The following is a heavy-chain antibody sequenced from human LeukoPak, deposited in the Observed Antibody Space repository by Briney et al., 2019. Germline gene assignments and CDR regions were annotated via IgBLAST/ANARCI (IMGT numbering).Heavy chain of an antibody. J-gene: IGHJ4*02. D-gene: IGHD3-16*02. V-gene: IGHV1-2*02. CDR3: ARGGMITFGGVIVEYHFDY. CDR2: INPNSGGT. CDR1: GYTFTSYG. Sequence: ASVKVSCKASGYTFTSYGISWVRQAPGQGLEWMGWINPNSGGTNYAQKFQGRVTMTRDTSISTAYMELSRLRSDDTAVYYCARGGMITFGGVIVEYHFDYWGQGTLVTVSS.